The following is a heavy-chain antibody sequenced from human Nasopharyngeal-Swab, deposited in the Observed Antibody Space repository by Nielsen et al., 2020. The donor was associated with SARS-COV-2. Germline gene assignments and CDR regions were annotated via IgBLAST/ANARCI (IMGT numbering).Heavy chain of an antibody. V-gene: IGHV3-23*01. Sequence: GESLKISCAASGFTFSSYAMSWVRQAPGKGLEWVSAISGSGGSTYYADSVKGRLTISRDNSKNTLYLQMNSLRAEDTAVYYCAKWAKYSSGWATGYYWGQGTLVTVSP. CDR1: GFTFSSYA. D-gene: IGHD6-19*01. CDR3: AKWAKYSSGWATGYY. CDR2: ISGSGGST. J-gene: IGHJ4*02.